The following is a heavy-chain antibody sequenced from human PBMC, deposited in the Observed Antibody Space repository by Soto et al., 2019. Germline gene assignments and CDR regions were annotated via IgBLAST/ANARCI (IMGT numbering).Heavy chain of an antibody. V-gene: IGHV4-4*08. J-gene: IGHJ5*02. CDR2: IDTNGNT. Sequence: PSETLSLTCIVSGASVSDYYWTWIRQSPGNSLEWIGNIDTNGNTNYNPSLKSRVTISVDTSKNQVFLRLSSVTVADTAVYYCARDPAPWGQGALVTVSS. CDR1: GASVSDYY. CDR3: ARDPAP.